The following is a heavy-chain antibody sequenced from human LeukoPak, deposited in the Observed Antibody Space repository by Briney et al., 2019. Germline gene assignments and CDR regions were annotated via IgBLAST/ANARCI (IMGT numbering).Heavy chain of an antibody. CDR2: INAGNGNT. CDR1: GGTFSSYA. CDR3: ARDSNYYGSGSLDY. V-gene: IGHV1-3*01. Sequence: ASVKVSCKASGGTFSSYAISWVRQAPGQRLEWMGWINAGNGNTKYSQKFQGRVTITRDTSASTAYMELSSLRSEDTAVYYCARDSNYYGSGSLDYWGQGTLVTVSS. D-gene: IGHD3-10*01. J-gene: IGHJ4*02.